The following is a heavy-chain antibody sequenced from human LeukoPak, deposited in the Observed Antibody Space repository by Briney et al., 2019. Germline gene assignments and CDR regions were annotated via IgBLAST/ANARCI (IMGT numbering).Heavy chain of an antibody. Sequence: ASVKVSCKASGYTFTSYAMHWVRQAPGQGPEWMGIVTPSGDNTTHAQNFQGRVTMTRDTSTSTVYMELSSLRSEDTAVYYCARGSSYNNPPDYWGQGTLVTVSS. V-gene: IGHV1-46*01. CDR3: ARGSSYNNPPDY. J-gene: IGHJ4*02. D-gene: IGHD5-24*01. CDR2: VTPSGDNT. CDR1: GYTFTSYA.